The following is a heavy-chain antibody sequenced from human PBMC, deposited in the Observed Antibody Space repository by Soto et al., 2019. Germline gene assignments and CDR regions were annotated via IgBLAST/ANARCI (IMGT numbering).Heavy chain of an antibody. CDR3: ARLSWGYNVN. V-gene: IGHV4-31*03. CDR2: IYYSGST. J-gene: IGHJ4*02. Sequence: SETLSLTCTVSGGSISSGCYYWSWIRQHPGKGLEWIGYIYYSGSTYYNPSLKGRVTISVDTSKNQFSLKLSSVTAADTAVYYCARLSWGYNVNWGQGTLVTVSS. D-gene: IGHD5-12*01. CDR1: GGSISSGCYY.